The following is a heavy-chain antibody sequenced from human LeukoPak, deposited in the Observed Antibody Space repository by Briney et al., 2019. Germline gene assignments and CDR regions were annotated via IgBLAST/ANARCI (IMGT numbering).Heavy chain of an antibody. CDR3: AREVTYGSGSYCDY. J-gene: IGHJ4*02. CDR1: GFIFRSYL. V-gene: IGHV3-74*01. CDR2: INSDGSST. D-gene: IGHD3-10*01. Sequence: GGSLRLSCAASGFIFRSYLIHWVRHAPGKGLVWVSRINSDGSSTTYADTVKGRFTFSRGNADNMVYLQMNSLRAEDTAVYYCAREVTYGSGSYCDYWGQGTPVTVSS.